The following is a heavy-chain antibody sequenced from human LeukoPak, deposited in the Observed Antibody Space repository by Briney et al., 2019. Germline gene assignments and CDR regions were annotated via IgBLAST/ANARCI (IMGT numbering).Heavy chain of an antibody. J-gene: IGHJ4*02. D-gene: IGHD3-10*01. V-gene: IGHV1-2*02. CDR1: GYTFTGYY. CDR3: ARVGITMVRGVHLRYFDY. CDR2: INPNSGGT. Sequence: GASVKVSCKASGYTFTGYYMHWVRQAPGQGLEWMGWINPNSGGTNYAQKFQGRVTMTRDTSISTAYMELSRLRSDDTAVYYCARVGITMVRGVHLRYFDYWGQGTLVTVSS.